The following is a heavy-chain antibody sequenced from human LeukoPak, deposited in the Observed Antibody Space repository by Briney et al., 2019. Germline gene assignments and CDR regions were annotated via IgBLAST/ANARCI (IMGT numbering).Heavy chain of an antibody. D-gene: IGHD6-19*01. CDR1: GDSISRYY. J-gene: IGHJ4*02. Sequence: SETLSLTCSFSGDSISRYYWSWIRQPAGQGLEWIGRIYITGSANYNPSLNNRVTMSVDASKNQFSLRLNSVTAADTAVYYCARQGSRGWGFLDYWGQGTLVTVSS. CDR3: ARQGSRGWGFLDY. CDR2: IYITGSA. V-gene: IGHV4-4*07.